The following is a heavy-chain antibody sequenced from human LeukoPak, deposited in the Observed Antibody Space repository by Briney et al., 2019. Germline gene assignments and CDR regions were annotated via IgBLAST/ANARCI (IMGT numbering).Heavy chain of an antibody. CDR1: GGSISSGGYY. CDR2: IYYSGST. Sequence: PSETLSLTCTVSGGSISSGGYYWSWIRQHPGKGLEWIGYIYYSGSTYYNPSLKSRVTTSVDTSKNQFSLKLSSVTAADTAVYYCASSVDYTGYFDYWGQGTLVTVSS. CDR3: ASSVDYTGYFDY. D-gene: IGHD4-11*01. V-gene: IGHV4-31*03. J-gene: IGHJ4*02.